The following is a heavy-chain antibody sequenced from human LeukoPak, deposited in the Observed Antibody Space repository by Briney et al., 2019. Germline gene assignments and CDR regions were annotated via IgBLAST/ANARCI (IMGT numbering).Heavy chain of an antibody. CDR1: GYTFTGYY. Sequence: ASVKVSCKASGYTFTGYYMHWVRQAPGQGLEWMGRINPNSGGTNYAQKFQGRVTMTGDTSISTAYMELSRLRSDDTAVYYCARDLTRIVVVPAADWGGDAFDIWGQGTMVTVSS. CDR3: ARDLTRIVVVPAADWGGDAFDI. V-gene: IGHV1-2*06. D-gene: IGHD2-2*01. J-gene: IGHJ3*02. CDR2: INPNSGGT.